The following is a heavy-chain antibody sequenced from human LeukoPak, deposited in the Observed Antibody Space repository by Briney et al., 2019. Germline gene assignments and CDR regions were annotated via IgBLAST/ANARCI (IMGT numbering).Heavy chain of an antibody. D-gene: IGHD2-2*01. V-gene: IGHV4-39*01. CDR3: ARHYLSDGILSTFDP. CDR2: IYYRGST. CDR1: GGSISSSPYY. Sequence: SETLSLTCTVSGGSISSSPYYWGWIRQPPGKGLEWIGTIYYRGSTYSNSSLNSRVTISLDTSKNQFSLRLRSVTAADTALYYCARHYLSDGILSTFDPWGQGTLVTVSS. J-gene: IGHJ5*02.